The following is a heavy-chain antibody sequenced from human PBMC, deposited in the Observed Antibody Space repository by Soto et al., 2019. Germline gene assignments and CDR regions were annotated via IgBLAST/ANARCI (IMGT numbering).Heavy chain of an antibody. V-gene: IGHV1-69*13. D-gene: IGHD3-22*01. J-gene: IGHJ3*02. CDR1: GGTFSSYA. CDR3: ARGDDSSAPTPSDAFDI. CDR2: IIPIFGTA. Sequence: SVKVSCKASGGTFSSYAISWVRQAPGQGLEWMGGIIPIFGTANYAQKFQGRVTITADESTSTAYMELSSLRSEDTAVYYCARGDDSSAPTPSDAFDIWGQGTIVTVS.